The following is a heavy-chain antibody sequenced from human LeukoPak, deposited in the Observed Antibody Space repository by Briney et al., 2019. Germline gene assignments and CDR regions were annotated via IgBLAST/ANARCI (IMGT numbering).Heavy chain of an antibody. CDR3: AKLLGDATTYDY. Sequence: GGSLRLSCAASGFTFSGSWMSWVRQAPGKGLEWVASIKRDESAIFYLASVKGRFTISRDNARNLLFLQINTLRAEDTSVYYCAKLLGDATTYDYWGQGDLVTVSS. CDR2: IKRDESAI. V-gene: IGHV3-7*01. J-gene: IGHJ4*02. CDR1: GFTFSGSW. D-gene: IGHD1-1*01.